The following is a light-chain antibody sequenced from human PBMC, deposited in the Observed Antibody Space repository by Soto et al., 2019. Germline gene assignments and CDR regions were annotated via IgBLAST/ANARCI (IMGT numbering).Light chain of an antibody. CDR1: SSNIGRNY. CDR3: GTWDSSLSVVV. Sequence: QSVLTQPPSVSAAPGQTVTISCSGSSSNIGRNYVSWYQQLPGTAPKLLIYDNNKRPSGIPDRFSASKSGTSASLGITGLQTGDEADYYCGTWDSSLSVVVFGGGTKVTVL. J-gene: IGLJ3*02. CDR2: DNN. V-gene: IGLV1-51*01.